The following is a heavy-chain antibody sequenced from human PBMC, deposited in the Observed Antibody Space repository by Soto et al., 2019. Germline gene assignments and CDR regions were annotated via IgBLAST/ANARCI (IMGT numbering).Heavy chain of an antibody. CDR1: GFDFRSYG. CDR3: VRDSGWPILNFDS. D-gene: IGHD3-10*01. CDR2: ASYDGSET. J-gene: IGHJ4*02. V-gene: IGHV3-30*03. Sequence: QVQLVESGGGVVQPGRSLRLACAASGFDFRSYGIHWVRQAPGRGLEWVAAASYDGSETYYADSAKGRFTVYKEISKNTVFLKMKALRHEDTALYFCVRDSGWPILNFDSWGQGTLVTVSS.